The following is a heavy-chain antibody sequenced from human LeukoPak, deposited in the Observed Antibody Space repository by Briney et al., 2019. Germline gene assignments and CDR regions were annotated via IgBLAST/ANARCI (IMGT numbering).Heavy chain of an antibody. Sequence: ASVKVSCKASGYTFTSYGISWVPQAPGQGLEWIGWISAHNGNTNYAQKVQGRVTMTTDTSTSTAYMELRSLRSDDTAVYYCARGEYNWNYENFDYWGQGTLVTVSS. CDR1: GYTFTSYG. CDR2: ISAHNGNT. D-gene: IGHD1-7*01. V-gene: IGHV1-18*01. J-gene: IGHJ4*02. CDR3: ARGEYNWNYENFDY.